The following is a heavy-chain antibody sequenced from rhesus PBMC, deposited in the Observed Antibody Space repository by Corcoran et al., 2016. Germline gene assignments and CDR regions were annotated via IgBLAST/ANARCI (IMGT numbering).Heavy chain of an antibody. J-gene: IGHJ4*01. Sequence: QLQLQESGPGLVKPSETLSVTCAVSGGSISSSYWSWIRQAPGKGLEWIGYIYGRGNSSHNNTSPKGGVTLPMAPSKNRLSLTLGAATAADTAVYYCVSWGEYSNQGLFDYWGQGVLVTVSS. V-gene: IGHV4-169*02. CDR1: GGSISSSY. CDR3: VSWGEYSNQGLFDY. D-gene: IGHD4-23*01. CDR2: IYGRGNSS.